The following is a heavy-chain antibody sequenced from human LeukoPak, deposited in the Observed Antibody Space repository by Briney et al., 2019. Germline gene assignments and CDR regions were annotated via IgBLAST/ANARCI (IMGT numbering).Heavy chain of an antibody. CDR1: GFTFSSYG. V-gene: IGHV3-33*03. Sequence: PGGSLRLSCAASGFTFSSYGMHWVRQAPGKGLEWVAVIWYDGSNKYYADSVKGRFTISRDNAKNSPYLQMNSLRAEDTAVYYCASSGYSRFLPFYYWGQGTLVTVSS. CDR3: ASSGYSRFLPFYY. J-gene: IGHJ4*02. CDR2: IWYDGSNK. D-gene: IGHD3-22*01.